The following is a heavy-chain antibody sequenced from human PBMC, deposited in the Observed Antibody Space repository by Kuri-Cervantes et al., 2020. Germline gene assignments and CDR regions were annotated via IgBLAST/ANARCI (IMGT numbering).Heavy chain of an antibody. J-gene: IGHJ4*02. CDR1: GGSISSYNW. Sequence: SETLSLTCTVSGGSISSYNWWSWVRQPPGKGLEWIGEMFHSGSANYNPSLKSRVTLSIDKSKNQFSLNLSSVTAADTAVYYCARGKPGYCSGGSCSYYFDYWGQGTLVTVSS. D-gene: IGHD2-15*01. CDR3: ARGKPGYCSGGSCSYYFDY. V-gene: IGHV4-4*02. CDR2: MFHSGSA.